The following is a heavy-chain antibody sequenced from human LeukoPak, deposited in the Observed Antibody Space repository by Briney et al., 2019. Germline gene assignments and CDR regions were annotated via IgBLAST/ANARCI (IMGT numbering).Heavy chain of an antibody. V-gene: IGHV1-58*02. Sequence: GASVKVSCKASGFTFTRSAMQWVRQARGQRLEWIGWIVVGSGNTNYAQKFQERVTITRDMSTSTAYMELSSLRSEDTAVYYCAAVASDHYLDSSGYFLPAFDIWGQGIMVTVSS. J-gene: IGHJ3*02. CDR3: AAVASDHYLDSSGYFLPAFDI. CDR1: GFTFTRSA. D-gene: IGHD3-22*01. CDR2: IVVGSGNT.